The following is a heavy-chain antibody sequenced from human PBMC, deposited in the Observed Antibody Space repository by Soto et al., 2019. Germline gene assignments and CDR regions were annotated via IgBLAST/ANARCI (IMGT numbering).Heavy chain of an antibody. J-gene: IGHJ5*02. D-gene: IGHD6-13*01. Sequence: GGSMRLSCAASGFTFSSYSMNWVRQAPGKGLEWVSSISSSSSCIYYADSVKGRFTISRDNAKNSLYLQMNSLRAEDTAVYYCARDTIAAAGVDPWGQGTLVTVSS. V-gene: IGHV3-21*01. CDR2: ISSSSSCI. CDR3: ARDTIAAAGVDP. CDR1: GFTFSSYS.